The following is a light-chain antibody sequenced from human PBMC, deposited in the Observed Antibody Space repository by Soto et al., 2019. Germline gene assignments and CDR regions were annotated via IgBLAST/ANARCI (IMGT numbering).Light chain of an antibody. CDR3: QEYRNNYGT. J-gene: IGKJ1*01. CDR1: QSITNY. V-gene: IGKV1-39*01. CDR2: AAS. Sequence: DIQMTQSPSSLSASVGDRVTITCRASQSITNYLNWYQQKPGKAPKLLIYAASSLQSGVPSRFSGSGSGTDFTLSISSLQPEDFATYYCQEYRNNYGTFGQGTKVEIK.